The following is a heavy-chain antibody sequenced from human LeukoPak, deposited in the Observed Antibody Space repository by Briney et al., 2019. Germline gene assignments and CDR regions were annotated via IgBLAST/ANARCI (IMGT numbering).Heavy chain of an antibody. V-gene: IGHV1-8*03. J-gene: IGHJ3*02. D-gene: IGHD3-10*01. CDR3: ARDVWFGTRYDAFDI. Sequence: ASVKVSCKASGYAFNTYGISWVRQAPGQGLEWMGWMNPNSGNTGYAQKFQGRVTITRNTSISTAYMELSSLRSEDTAVYYCARDVWFGTRYDAFDIWGQGTMVTVSS. CDR1: GYAFNTYG. CDR2: MNPNSGNT.